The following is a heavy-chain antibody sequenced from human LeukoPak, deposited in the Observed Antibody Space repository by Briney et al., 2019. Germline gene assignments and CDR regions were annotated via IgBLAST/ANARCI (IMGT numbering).Heavy chain of an antibody. D-gene: IGHD2-21*02. CDR3: ARHIVVVTASGYCYYGMDV. CDR2: IDPSDSYT. J-gene: IGHJ6*02. V-gene: IGHV5-10-1*01. Sequence: GESLKISCKGSGYSFTSYWISWVRQMPGKGLEWMGRIDPSDSYTNYSPSFQGHVTISADKSISTAYLQWSSLKASDTAMYYCARHIVVVTASGYCYYGMDVWGQGTTVTVSS. CDR1: GYSFTSYW.